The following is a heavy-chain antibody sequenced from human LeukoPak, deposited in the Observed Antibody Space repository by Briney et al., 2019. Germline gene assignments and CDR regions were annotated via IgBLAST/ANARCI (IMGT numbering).Heavy chain of an antibody. CDR1: GGSIRSYY. CDR2: IYYSGST. J-gene: IGHJ4*02. D-gene: IGHD3-22*01. Sequence: SETLSLTCTVSGGSIRSYYWTWIRQSPGKGLEWIGLIYYSGSTNYKASLKSRVTISVDASRNEFSLKMSSVTAADPAVYYCARVSRYYDSSGYPDYWGPGTLVTVSS. CDR3: ARVSRYYDSSGYPDY. V-gene: IGHV4-59*01.